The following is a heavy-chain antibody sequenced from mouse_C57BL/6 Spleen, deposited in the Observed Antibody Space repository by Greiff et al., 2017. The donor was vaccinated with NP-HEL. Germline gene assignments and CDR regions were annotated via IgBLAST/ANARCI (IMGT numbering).Heavy chain of an antibody. V-gene: IGHV14-4*01. J-gene: IGHJ2*01. D-gene: IGHD1-1*01. CDR2: IDPENGDT. CDR1: GFNIKDDY. Sequence: EVQLQESGAELVRPGASVKLSCTASGFNIKDDYMHWVKQRPEQGLEWIGWIDPENGDTEYASKFQGKATITADTSSNTAYLQLSSLTSEDTAVYYCTTRTVVAPFDYWGKGTTLTVSS. CDR3: TTRTVVAPFDY.